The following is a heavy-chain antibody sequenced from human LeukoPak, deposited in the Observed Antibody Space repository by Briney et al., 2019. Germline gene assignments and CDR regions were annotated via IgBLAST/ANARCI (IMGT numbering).Heavy chain of an antibody. D-gene: IGHD3-9*01. V-gene: IGHV3-23*01. Sequence: GGSLRLSCAASGFTFSSYARSWVRQAPGKGLEWVSAISGSSGSTYYPDSVKGRFTISRDNSKNTLYLQMDGLRAVYTDVYYCAKDPERYFDGLVPEEWGQGTMVTVSS. CDR3: AKDPERYFDGLVPEE. J-gene: IGHJ3*01. CDR2: ISGSSGST. CDR1: GFTFSSYA.